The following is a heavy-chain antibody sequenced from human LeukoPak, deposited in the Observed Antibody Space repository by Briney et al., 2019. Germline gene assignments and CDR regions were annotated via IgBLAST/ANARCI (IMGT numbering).Heavy chain of an antibody. V-gene: IGHV4-59*01. CDR2: IYYSGST. CDR1: GGSISSYY. Sequence: SETLSLTCTVSGGSISSYYWSWIRLPPGKGLEWIGYIYYSGSTNYNPSLKSRVTISVDTSKNQFSLKLSSVTAADTAVYYCARASKVGSYDYYFNYWGQGTLVTVSS. CDR3: ARASKVGSYDYYFNY. D-gene: IGHD3-16*01. J-gene: IGHJ4*02.